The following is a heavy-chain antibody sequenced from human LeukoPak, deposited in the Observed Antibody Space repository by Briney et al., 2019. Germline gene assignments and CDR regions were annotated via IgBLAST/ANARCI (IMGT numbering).Heavy chain of an antibody. CDR2: IYYSGST. V-gene: IGHV4-59*08. J-gene: IGHJ4*02. D-gene: IGHD3-22*01. CDR3: ARLIQLSDSSDS. Sequence: SETLSLTCTVSGGSISSYYWSWIRQPPGKGLEWIGYIYYSGSTNYNPSLKSRVTISVDTSKNQFSLKLSSVTAADTAVYYCARLIQLSDSSDSWGQGTLVTVSS. CDR1: GGSISSYY.